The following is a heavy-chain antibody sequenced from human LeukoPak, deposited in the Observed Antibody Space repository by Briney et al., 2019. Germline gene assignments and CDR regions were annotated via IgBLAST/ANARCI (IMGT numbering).Heavy chain of an antibody. Sequence: ASVKVSCKASGYTFTSYGISWVRQAPGQGLEWMGGIIPIFDRPNYAQKFEGRVTITADKSTNTTYMEISSLTSDDTAVYYCARDAQWELRALDVWGRGTMVTVSS. V-gene: IGHV1-69*06. D-gene: IGHD1-26*01. J-gene: IGHJ3*01. CDR2: IIPIFDRP. CDR3: ARDAQWELRALDV. CDR1: GYTFTSYG.